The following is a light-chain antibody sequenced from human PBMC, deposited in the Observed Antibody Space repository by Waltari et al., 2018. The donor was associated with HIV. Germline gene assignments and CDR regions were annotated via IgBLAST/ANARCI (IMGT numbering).Light chain of an antibody. J-gene: IGKJ2*03. Sequence: IVLTQSPDSLAVSLGGRDRLKCTFSKSLLYTSNNKASLAWYQQKPGQPPKLLIYWASTRDSGVPDRFSGSGSGTDFTLTISSLQPEDVAVYYCQQYSITQYSFGQGTKLEIK. CDR3: QQYSITQYS. V-gene: IGKV4-1*01. CDR1: KSLLYTSNNKAS. CDR2: WAS.